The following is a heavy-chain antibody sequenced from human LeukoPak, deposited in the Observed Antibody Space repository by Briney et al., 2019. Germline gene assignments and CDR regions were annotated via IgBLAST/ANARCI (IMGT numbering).Heavy chain of an antibody. CDR3: ATYRQVLLSFES. V-gene: IGHV3-30*02. J-gene: IGHJ4*02. CDR1: GFTFSSYA. Sequence: GGSLRLSCAASGFTFSSYAMSWVRQAPGKGLEWVAFIRYDGSNKYYADSVRGRFTISRDNSKSTLSLQMNSLRAEDTAIYYCATYRQVLLSFESWGQGTLVTVSS. CDR2: IRYDGSNK. D-gene: IGHD2/OR15-2a*01.